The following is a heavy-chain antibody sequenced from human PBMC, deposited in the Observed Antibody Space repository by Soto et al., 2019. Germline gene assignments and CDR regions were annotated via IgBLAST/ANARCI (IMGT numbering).Heavy chain of an antibody. J-gene: IGHJ4*02. CDR1: GFTFSSYA. CDR3: AREDPYGDFYFDY. D-gene: IGHD4-17*01. V-gene: IGHV3-30-3*01. CDR2: ISYDGSNK. Sequence: GGSLRLSCAASGFTFSSYAMHWVRQAPGKGLEWVAVISYDGSNKYYADSVKGRFTISRDNSKNTLYLQMNSLRAEDTAVYYCAREDPYGDFYFDYWGQGTLVTVSS.